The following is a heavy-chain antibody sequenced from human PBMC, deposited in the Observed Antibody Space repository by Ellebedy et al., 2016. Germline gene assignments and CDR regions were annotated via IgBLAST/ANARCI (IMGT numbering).Heavy chain of an antibody. J-gene: IGHJ6*03. D-gene: IGHD6-13*01. CDR3: ARKNSSSWFPMDV. CDR2: IYPGDSDT. V-gene: IGHV5-51*01. Sequence: GESLKISCKGSGYSFTSYWIGWVRQMPGKGLEWMGIIYPGDSDTRYSPSFQGQVTISADKSISTAYLQWSSLKASDTAMYYCARKNSSSWFPMDVWGKGTTVTVSS. CDR1: GYSFTSYW.